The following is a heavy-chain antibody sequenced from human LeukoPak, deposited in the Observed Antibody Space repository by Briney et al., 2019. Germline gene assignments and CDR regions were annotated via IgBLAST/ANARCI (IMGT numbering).Heavy chain of an antibody. CDR2: IIPIFGTA. J-gene: IGHJ3*02. Sequence: VTVSCRASGCSFSSYAIRGVLRAPPRGEQGMVGIIPIFGTANYAPTFQGRVTITADKSKSQVSLELSTVSSEDTAVYYCASSLSGWVCAYDIWGQGTMVTVSS. V-gene: IGHV1-69*06. D-gene: IGHD6-19*01. CDR3: ASSLSGWVCAYDI. CDR1: GCSFSSYA.